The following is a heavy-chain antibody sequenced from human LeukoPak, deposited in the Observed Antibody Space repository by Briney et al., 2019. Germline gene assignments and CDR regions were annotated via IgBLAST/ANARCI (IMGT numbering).Heavy chain of an antibody. Sequence: GASVKVSCKASGYTFTGYYMHWVRQAPGQGLERMGWINPNSGGTNYAQKFQGRVTMTRDTSISTAYMELSRLRSDDTAVYYCARKYSYGPTAFRYYYDSSGLDAFDIWGQGTMVTVSS. CDR2: INPNSGGT. V-gene: IGHV1-2*02. CDR3: ARKYSYGPTAFRYYYDSSGLDAFDI. D-gene: IGHD3-22*01. J-gene: IGHJ3*02. CDR1: GYTFTGYY.